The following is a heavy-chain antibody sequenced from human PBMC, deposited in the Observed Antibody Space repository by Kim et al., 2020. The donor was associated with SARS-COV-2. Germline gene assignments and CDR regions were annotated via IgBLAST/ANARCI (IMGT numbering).Heavy chain of an antibody. CDR1: GFTFSDYW. Sequence: GGSMRGAGAVAGFTFSDYWMTWVRQAPGKGLEWVANIKYDGSEKYYVDSVKGRITISRDSAKNALYVQMNSLRAEDTAVYYCARDLGGGYSFGPNYWGQGTLVTVSS. V-gene: IGHV3-7*01. CDR3: ARDLGGGYSFGPNY. J-gene: IGHJ4*02. CDR2: IKYDGSEK. D-gene: IGHD5-18*01.